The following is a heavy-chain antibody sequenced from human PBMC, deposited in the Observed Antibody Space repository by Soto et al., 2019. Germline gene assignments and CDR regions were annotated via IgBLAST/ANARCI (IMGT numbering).Heavy chain of an antibody. J-gene: IGHJ5*01. D-gene: IGHD4-4*01. V-gene: IGHV5-51*01. CDR3: ARLVSLLQPIDS. CDR2: IFPRDFDV. CDR1: GYTFTTYW. Sequence: PGESLKISCQTSGYTFTTYWIGWVRQMPGGGLEWLGLIFPRDFDVRYSPSFEGQVTISADRSTATACLQWRPLEASDSALYFCARLVSLLQPIDSWGQGTPVTVSS.